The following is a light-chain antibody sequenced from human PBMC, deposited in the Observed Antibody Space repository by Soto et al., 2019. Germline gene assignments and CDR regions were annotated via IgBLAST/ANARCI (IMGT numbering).Light chain of an antibody. CDR3: VLYLASGISV. Sequence: QTVVTQEPSFSVSPGGTVTLTCGLSSGSVSTGYYPSWYQQTPGQAPRTLIYSTNTRSSGVPDRFSGSILGNKAALTITGAQADDESDYYCVLYLASGISVFGGGTKLTVL. V-gene: IGLV8-61*01. CDR1: SGSVSTGYY. J-gene: IGLJ2*01. CDR2: STN.